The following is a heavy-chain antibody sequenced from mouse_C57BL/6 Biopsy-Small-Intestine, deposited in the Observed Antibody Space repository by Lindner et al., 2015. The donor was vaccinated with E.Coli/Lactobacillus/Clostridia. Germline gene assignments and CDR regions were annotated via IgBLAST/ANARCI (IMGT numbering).Heavy chain of an antibody. J-gene: IGHJ2*03. Sequence: SVKVSCKVSGYSLSESSLHWVRQSPGKGLEWMGGFDPEDGVSIYAQTFQGRLTVTEDTSTHTAYMELRRLRSEDTAVYFCVTTLGPGSYYFDHWGQGTRVTVSS. CDR3: VTTLGPGSYYFDH. V-gene: IGHV14-2*02. D-gene: IGHD2-10*01. CDR1: GYSLSESS. CDR2: FDPEDGVS.